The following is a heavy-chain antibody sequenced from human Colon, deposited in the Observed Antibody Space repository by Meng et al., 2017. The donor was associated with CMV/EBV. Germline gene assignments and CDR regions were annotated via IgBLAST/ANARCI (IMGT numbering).Heavy chain of an antibody. CDR1: RFTFSSFG. V-gene: IGHV3-30*02. D-gene: IGHD6-6*01. J-gene: IGHJ4*02. Sequence: GESLKISCAASRFTFSSFGMHWVRQAPGKGLEWVALIRCDGSDKYYVDSVRGRFTISRDNCKNTLYLQMNSLRAEDTAVYYCAKYSSSSVSFESWGQGTLVTVSS. CDR2: IRCDGSDK. CDR3: AKYSSSSVSFES.